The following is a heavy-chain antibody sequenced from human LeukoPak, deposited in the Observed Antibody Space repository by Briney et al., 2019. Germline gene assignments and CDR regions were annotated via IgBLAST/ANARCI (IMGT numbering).Heavy chain of an antibody. V-gene: IGHV3-7*01. CDR1: GFTFTSYW. CDR2: IKEDGSDK. CDR3: AREGGIYSYGYERFDY. Sequence: GGSLRLSCAASGFTFTSYWMSWVRQAPGKGLEWVANIKEDGSDKYYVDSVKGRFTISRDNAKNSLYLQMNSLRAEDTAVYYCAREGGIYSYGYERFDYWGQGTLVTVSS. J-gene: IGHJ4*02. D-gene: IGHD5-18*01.